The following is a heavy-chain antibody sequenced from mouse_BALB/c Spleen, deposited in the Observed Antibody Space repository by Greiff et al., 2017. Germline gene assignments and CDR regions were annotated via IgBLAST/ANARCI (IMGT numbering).Heavy chain of an antibody. D-gene: IGHD2-10*02. V-gene: IGHV1-39*01. J-gene: IGHJ1*01. CDR2: IDPYYGGT. Sequence: EVLLLQSGPELEKPGASVKISCKASGYSFTGYNMNWVKQSNGKSLEWIGDIDPYYGGTSNKQKFTGKAILTVNKSSSTAYMQLKSLTSEAAAVYYCARAGYDNYEGYFDVWGAGTTVTVSS. CDR1: GYSFTGYN. CDR3: ARAGYDNYEGYFDV.